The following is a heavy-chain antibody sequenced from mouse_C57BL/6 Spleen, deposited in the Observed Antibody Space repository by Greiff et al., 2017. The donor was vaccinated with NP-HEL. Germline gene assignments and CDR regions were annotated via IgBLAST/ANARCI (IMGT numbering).Heavy chain of an antibody. Sequence: QVQLQQPGAELVRPGSSVKLSCKASGYTFTSYWMHWVKPRPIQGLEWIGNLDPSDSETHYNQKFKDKATLTVDKSSSTACMQLSSRTSEDAAVYYCGREEYSNWAYWGQGTLVTVSA. J-gene: IGHJ3*01. CDR2: LDPSDSET. CDR1: GYTFTSYW. CDR3: GREEYSNWAY. D-gene: IGHD2-5*01. V-gene: IGHV1-52*01.